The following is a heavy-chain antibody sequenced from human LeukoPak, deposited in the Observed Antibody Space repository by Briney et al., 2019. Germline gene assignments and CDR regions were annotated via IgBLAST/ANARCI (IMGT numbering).Heavy chain of an antibody. J-gene: IGHJ3*02. V-gene: IGHV4-4*07. CDR2: IYPSGST. CDR3: ASPAGSKDAFDI. CDR1: GGSISSYY. Sequence: SETLSLTCTVSGGSISSYYWNWIRQPAGKGLEWIGHIYPSGSTNYNPSLKSRVTMSVDTSKNQFSLKLSSVTAADTAVYYCASPAGSKDAFDIWGQGTMVTVSS. D-gene: IGHD2-2*01.